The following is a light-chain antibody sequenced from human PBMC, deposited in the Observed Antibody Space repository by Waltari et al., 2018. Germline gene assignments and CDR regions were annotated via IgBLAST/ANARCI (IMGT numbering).Light chain of an antibody. CDR1: SSDVGGYTH. Sequence: QSALTQPPSASGSPGQSVNISRTGTSSDVGGYTHVPWYQQHPGKAPKLMISEVSKRPSGVPDRFSGSKSGNTASLTVSGLQAEDEADYYCSSYAGSNNPLFGGGTKLTVL. V-gene: IGLV2-8*01. CDR2: EVS. CDR3: SSYAGSNNPL. J-gene: IGLJ2*01.